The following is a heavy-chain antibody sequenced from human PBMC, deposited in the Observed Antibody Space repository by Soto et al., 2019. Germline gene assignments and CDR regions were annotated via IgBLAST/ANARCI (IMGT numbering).Heavy chain of an antibody. V-gene: IGHV4-59*01. D-gene: IGHD2-15*01. J-gene: IGHJ6*02. CDR3: ARSVRVAPMDV. Sequence: ETLSLTCTVSGGSISSYYWSWIRQPPGKGLEWIGYIYYSGSTNYNPSLKSRVSISVDRSQNHFSLKLGSVTAADTAVYYCARSVRVAPMDVWGQGTTVTVSS. CDR2: IYYSGST. CDR1: GGSISSYY.